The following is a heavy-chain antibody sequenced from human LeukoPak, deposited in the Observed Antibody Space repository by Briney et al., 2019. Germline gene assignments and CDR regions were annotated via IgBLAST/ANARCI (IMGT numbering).Heavy chain of an antibody. CDR2: IYYSGCT. CDR3: ARDRSRTSSAPPDAFDL. J-gene: IGHJ3*01. D-gene: IGHD6-19*01. CDR1: GGSISGYY. Sequence: SETLSLTCTVSGGSISGYYWSWIRQPPGMGLEWIGYIYYSGCTNYNPSLKSRVTISVDTSKNQFSLKLSSVTAADTAVYYCARDRSRTSSAPPDAFDLWGQGTMVTVSS. V-gene: IGHV4-59*01.